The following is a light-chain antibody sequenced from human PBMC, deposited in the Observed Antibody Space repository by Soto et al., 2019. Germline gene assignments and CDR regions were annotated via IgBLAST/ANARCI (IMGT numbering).Light chain of an antibody. J-gene: IGLJ2*01. CDR1: KLGDKY. Sequence: YELTQPPSVSVSPGQTASITCSGDKLGDKYACWYQQKPGQSPVLVIYQDSKRPLGIPERFSGSNSGNTATLTISGTQAMDEADYYCQAWDSSTVVFGGGTKLTVL. CDR3: QAWDSSTVV. CDR2: QDS. V-gene: IGLV3-1*01.